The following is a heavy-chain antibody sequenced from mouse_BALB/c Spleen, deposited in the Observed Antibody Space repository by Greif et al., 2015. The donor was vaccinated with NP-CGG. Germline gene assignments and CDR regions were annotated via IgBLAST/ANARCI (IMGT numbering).Heavy chain of an antibody. CDR1: GYTFTSYW. Sequence: QVQLQQPGAELAKPGASVKMSCKASGYTFTSYWMHWVKQRPGQGLEWIGYINPSTGYTEYNQKFKDKATLTADKSSSTAYMQLSSLTPEDSAVYYCARGGYGNTGFAYWGQGTLVTVSA. CDR3: ARGGYGNTGFAY. CDR2: INPSTGYT. J-gene: IGHJ3*01. V-gene: IGHV1-7*01. D-gene: IGHD2-1*01.